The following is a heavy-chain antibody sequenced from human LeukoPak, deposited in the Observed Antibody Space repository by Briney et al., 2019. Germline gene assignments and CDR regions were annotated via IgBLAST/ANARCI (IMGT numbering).Heavy chain of an antibody. Sequence: GGSLRLSCAASGFTFSSYWMSWVRQAPGKGRVWVSVISGSGAGTYYADSVRGRFTISRDNSKNTLYLQMNNLRAEDTAVYYCAKDRAALPVTTYNFDFWGQGTLVTVSS. V-gene: IGHV3-23*01. CDR1: GFTFSSYW. CDR2: ISGSGAGT. J-gene: IGHJ4*02. CDR3: AKDRAALPVTTYNFDF. D-gene: IGHD2-2*01.